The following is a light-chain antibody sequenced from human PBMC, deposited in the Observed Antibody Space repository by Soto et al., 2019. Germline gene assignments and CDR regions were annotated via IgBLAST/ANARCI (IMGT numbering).Light chain of an antibody. CDR3: QQYNKWPRT. CDR2: GAS. Sequence: EIVMTQSPATLSVSPGERATLSCRASQSVSSNLAWYQQKPGQAPRLLIYGASTRATGIPARFSGSGSGTEFTLTISSLQSDDSAIYYCQQYNKWPRTFGQGTKVDI. V-gene: IGKV3D-15*01. CDR1: QSVSSN. J-gene: IGKJ1*01.